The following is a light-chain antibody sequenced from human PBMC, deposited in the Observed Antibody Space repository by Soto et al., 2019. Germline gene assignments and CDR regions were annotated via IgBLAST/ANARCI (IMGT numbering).Light chain of an antibody. CDR2: QAS. CDR1: QSIRSW. V-gene: IGKV1-5*03. J-gene: IGKJ2*01. CDR3: QQYNAYST. Sequence: DIPMTQSPSTLSASVGDRVTITCRASQSIRSWLAWYQQKPGKAPKLLIYQASTLGSGVPSRFSGSGSRTEFTLTISSLQPDYFATYYCQQYNAYSTFGQGTKLQIK.